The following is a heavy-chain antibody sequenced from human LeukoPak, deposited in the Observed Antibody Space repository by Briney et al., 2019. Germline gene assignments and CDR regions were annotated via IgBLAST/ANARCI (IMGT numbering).Heavy chain of an antibody. D-gene: IGHD6-6*01. CDR2: IYPGDSDT. Sequence: GESLKISCKGSGYSFTSYWIGWVRQMPGKGLEWMGIIYPGDSDTRYSPSFQGQVTISADKSTSTAYLQWSSLKASDTAMYCCASLVSSSSGRNAFDIWGQGTMVTVSS. V-gene: IGHV5-51*01. J-gene: IGHJ3*02. CDR1: GYSFTSYW. CDR3: ASLVSSSSGRNAFDI.